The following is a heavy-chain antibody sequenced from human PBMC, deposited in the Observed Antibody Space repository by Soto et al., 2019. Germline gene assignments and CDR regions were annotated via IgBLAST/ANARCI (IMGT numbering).Heavy chain of an antibody. CDR3: ARVGYGSGSYSDY. CDR1: GGSISSGGYS. V-gene: IGHV4-30-2*01. J-gene: IGHJ4*02. Sequence: SETLSLTCAVSGGSISSGGYSWSWIRQPPGKGLEWIGYIYHSGSTYYNPSLKSRVTISVDRSKNQFSLKLSSVTAADTAVYYCARVGYGSGSYSDYWGQGTLFTVSS. D-gene: IGHD3-10*01. CDR2: IYHSGST.